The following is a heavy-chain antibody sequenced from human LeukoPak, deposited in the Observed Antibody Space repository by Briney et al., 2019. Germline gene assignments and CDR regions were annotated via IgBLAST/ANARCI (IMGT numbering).Heavy chain of an antibody. D-gene: IGHD5-12*01. J-gene: IGHJ4*02. Sequence: GASVKVSCKAPGYTFTSYGISWVRQAPGQGLEWMGWISAYNGNTNYAQKLQGRVTMTTDTSTSTAYMELRSLRSDDTAVYYCARETPWLRQAVADYWGQGTLVTVSS. V-gene: IGHV1-18*01. CDR1: GYTFTSYG. CDR2: ISAYNGNT. CDR3: ARETPWLRQAVADY.